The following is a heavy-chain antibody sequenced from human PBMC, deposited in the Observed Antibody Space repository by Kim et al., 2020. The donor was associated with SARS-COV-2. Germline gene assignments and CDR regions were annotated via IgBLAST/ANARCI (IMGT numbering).Heavy chain of an antibody. CDR1: GFTFSSYS. CDR2: ISSSSSYI. CDR3: ARVLGLLLLSGPDAFDI. D-gene: IGHD3-22*01. J-gene: IGHJ3*02. V-gene: IGHV3-21*01. Sequence: GGSLRLSCAASGFTFSSYSMNWVRQAPGKGLEWVSSISSSSSYIYYADSVKGRFTISRDNAKNSLYLQMNSLRAEDTAVYYCARVLGLLLLSGPDAFDIWGQGTMVTVSS.